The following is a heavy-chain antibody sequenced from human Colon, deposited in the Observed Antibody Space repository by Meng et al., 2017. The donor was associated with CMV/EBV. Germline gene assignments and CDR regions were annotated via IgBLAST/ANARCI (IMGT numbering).Heavy chain of an antibody. CDR1: GFPFSFYS. J-gene: IGHJ4*02. D-gene: IGHD3-10*01. CDR3: AFYYGSGTYYSPFDS. V-gene: IGHV3-30*04. Sequence: GESLKISCVVSGFPFSFYSMHWVRQTPGKGLEWVALISHDGSQKYYADSVEGRFTISRDNSKNTLYLQLNSLRPEDTALYYCAFYYGSGTYYSPFDSWGQGTLVTVSS. CDR2: ISHDGSQK.